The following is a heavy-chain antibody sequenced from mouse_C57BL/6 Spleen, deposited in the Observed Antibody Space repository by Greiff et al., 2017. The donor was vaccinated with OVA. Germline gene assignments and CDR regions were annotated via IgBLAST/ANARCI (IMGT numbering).Heavy chain of an antibody. D-gene: IGHD2-1*01. Sequence: EVMLVESVAELVRPGASVKLSCKASGFNIKNTYMNWVKQRPEQGLEWIGRIDPANGNTKYASKFQGKATITADTSSNTAYLQLSSLTSEDTAVYYCASIYYGNLYYALDYWGQGTTVTVSS. V-gene: IGHV14-3*01. CDR3: ASIYYGNLYYALDY. J-gene: IGHJ4*01. CDR2: IDPANGNT. CDR1: GFNIKNTY.